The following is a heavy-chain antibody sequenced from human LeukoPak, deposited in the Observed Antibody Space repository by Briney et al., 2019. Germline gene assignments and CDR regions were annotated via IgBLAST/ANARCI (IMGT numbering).Heavy chain of an antibody. Sequence: GASVKVSCKASGYTLTGYYVYWVQQGPGQGLEWMGWINPNSGGTNYGPKFQGRVTMTRDKSISTVYMELSGLKSDDTAIYYCARGDNGHSYYYYIDVWGTGTTATVSS. CDR1: GYTLTGYY. D-gene: IGHD2-8*01. CDR3: ARGDNGHSYYYYIDV. CDR2: INPNSGGT. J-gene: IGHJ6*03. V-gene: IGHV1-2*02.